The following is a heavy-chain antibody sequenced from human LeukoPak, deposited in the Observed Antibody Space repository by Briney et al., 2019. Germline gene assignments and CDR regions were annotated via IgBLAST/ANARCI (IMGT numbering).Heavy chain of an antibody. CDR3: AKDPTRQRLRYFDY. D-gene: IGHD1-1*01. Sequence: GGSLRLSCAASGFTVSSNYMSWVRQAPGKGLEWVSVIYSGGSTYYADSVKGRFTISRDNSKNTLYLQMNSLRPVETAVYYCAKDPTRQRLRYFDYWGQGTLVTVSS. V-gene: IGHV3-66*02. CDR2: IYSGGST. J-gene: IGHJ4*02. CDR1: GFTVSSNY.